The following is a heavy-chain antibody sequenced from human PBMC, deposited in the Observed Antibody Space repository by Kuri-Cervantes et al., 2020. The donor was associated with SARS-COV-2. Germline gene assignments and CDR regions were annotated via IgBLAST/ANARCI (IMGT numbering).Heavy chain of an antibody. CDR3: ARGVLAVAGPRWYYYGMDV. CDR2: INHSGST. CDR1: GGSFSGYY. D-gene: IGHD6-19*01. V-gene: IGHV4-34*01. Sequence: ESLKISCAVYGGSFSGYYWSWIRQPPGKGLEWIGEINHSGSTNYNPSLKSRVTMSVDTSKNQFSLKLNSVTPEDTAVYYCARGVLAVAGPRWYYYGMDVWGQGTTVTVSS. J-gene: IGHJ6*02.